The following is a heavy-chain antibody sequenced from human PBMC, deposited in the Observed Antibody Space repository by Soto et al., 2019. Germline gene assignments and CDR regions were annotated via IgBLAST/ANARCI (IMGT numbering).Heavy chain of an antibody. D-gene: IGHD7-27*01. J-gene: IGHJ3*02. Sequence: GGSLRLSCAASGFTFSSYAMSWVRQAPGKGLEWVSAISGSGGSTYNADSVKGRFTISRDNSKNTLYMQMNSLRAEDPAVYYCAKDLTGEPQTDAFDIWGQGTMVTVSS. CDR1: GFTFSSYA. CDR3: AKDLTGEPQTDAFDI. CDR2: ISGSGGST. V-gene: IGHV3-23*01.